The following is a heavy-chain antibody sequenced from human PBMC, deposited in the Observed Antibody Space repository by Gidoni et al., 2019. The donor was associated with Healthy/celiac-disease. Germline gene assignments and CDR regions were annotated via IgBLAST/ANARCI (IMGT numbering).Heavy chain of an antibody. CDR1: GYTFTSYG. CDR3: ARGPPQTTYYDILTGLKYYFDY. V-gene: IGHV1-18*01. Sequence: QVQLVQSGAEVKKPGASVKVSCKASGYTFTSYGISWVRQAPGQGLEWMGWISAYNGNTNYAQKLQGRVTMTTDTSTSTAYMELRSLRSDDTAVYYCARGPPQTTYYDILTGLKYYFDYWGQGTLVTVSS. J-gene: IGHJ4*02. CDR2: ISAYNGNT. D-gene: IGHD3-9*01.